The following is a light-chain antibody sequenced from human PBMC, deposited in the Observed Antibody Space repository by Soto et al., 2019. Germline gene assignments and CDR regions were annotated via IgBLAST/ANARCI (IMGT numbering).Light chain of an antibody. CDR1: QNISNW. V-gene: IGKV1-5*03. CDR2: KTS. Sequence: DIQMTQSPSTLSASLGDRVTITCRASQNISNWLAWYQQKPGKAPNLLIYKTSTLKSGVPSRFSGSGSGTEFTLTIASLQPEDFATYSCQQYNTYLFGPGTTVDIK. J-gene: IGKJ3*01. CDR3: QQYNTYL.